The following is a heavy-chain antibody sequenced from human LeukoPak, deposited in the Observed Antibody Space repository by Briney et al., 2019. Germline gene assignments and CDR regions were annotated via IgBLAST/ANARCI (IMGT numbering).Heavy chain of an antibody. CDR3: ARLTSYYYYYMNV. CDR2: IYYSGTT. V-gene: IGHV4-39*01. J-gene: IGHJ6*03. D-gene: IGHD2-21*01. CDR1: GVSISSSSYY. Sequence: SETLSLTCTVSGVSISSSSYYWGWLRQPPGKGLEWIGTIYYSGTTYSNPSLKSRVTISVDTSKNQFSLRLSSVTAADTAVYYCARLTSYYYYYMNVWGKGTTVTVSS.